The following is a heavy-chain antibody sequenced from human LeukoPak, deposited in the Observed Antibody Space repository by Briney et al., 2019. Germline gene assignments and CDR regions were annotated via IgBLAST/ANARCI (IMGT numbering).Heavy chain of an antibody. CDR3: ARVNYGSATKEDY. J-gene: IGHJ4*02. Sequence: SETLSLTCTVSGGSISSGGYYWSWIRQHPGKGLEWIGYIYYSGSAYYNPSLKSRVTVSVDTSENQFSLKLSSVTAADTAVYYCARVNYGSATKEDYWGQGTLVTVSS. CDR1: GGSISSGGYY. D-gene: IGHD3-10*01. V-gene: IGHV4-31*03. CDR2: IYYSGSA.